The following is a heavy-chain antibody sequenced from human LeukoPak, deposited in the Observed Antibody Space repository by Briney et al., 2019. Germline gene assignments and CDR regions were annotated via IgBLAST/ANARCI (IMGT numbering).Heavy chain of an antibody. D-gene: IGHD6-19*01. CDR2: ISAYNGNT. CDR1: GYTFTSYG. Sequence: EASVKVSCKASGYTFTSYGISWVRQAPGQGLERMGWISAYNGNTNYAQKLQGRVTMTTDTSTSTAYMELRSLRSDDTAVYYCARDQSSGWYLGYYYYYMDVWGKGTTVTVSS. J-gene: IGHJ6*03. V-gene: IGHV1-18*01. CDR3: ARDQSSGWYLGYYYYYMDV.